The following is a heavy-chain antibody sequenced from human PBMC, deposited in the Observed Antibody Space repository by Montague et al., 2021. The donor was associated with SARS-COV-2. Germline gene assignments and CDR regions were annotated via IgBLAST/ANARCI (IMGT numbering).Heavy chain of an antibody. D-gene: IGHD6-13*01. J-gene: IGHJ6*02. CDR3: ARHGYTKVWSGMDV. V-gene: IGHV4-39*01. CDR2: IHHSGST. CDR1: GGSISSSTYY. Sequence: SETLSLTCTVSGGSISSSTYYWGWIRQPPGKGLEWIGSIHHSGSTYYNPSLETRVTISVDTSKNQFSLKLSSVTAADTAVFYYARHGYTKVWSGMDVWGQGITVTVSS.